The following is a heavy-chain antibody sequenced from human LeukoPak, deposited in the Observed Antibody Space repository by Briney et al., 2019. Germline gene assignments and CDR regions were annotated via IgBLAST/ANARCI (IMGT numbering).Heavy chain of an antibody. CDR2: IYYSGST. CDR3: ARYVDTAMVRRRYFFDY. J-gene: IGHJ4*02. D-gene: IGHD5-18*01. CDR1: GGSISSSSYY. Sequence: PSETLSLTCTVSGGSISSSSYYWGWIRQPPGKGLEWIGSIYYSGSTYYNPSLKSRVTISVDTSKNQFSLKLSSVTAAGTPVYYCARYVDTAMVRRRYFFDYLGQGTLVTVSS. V-gene: IGHV4-39*01.